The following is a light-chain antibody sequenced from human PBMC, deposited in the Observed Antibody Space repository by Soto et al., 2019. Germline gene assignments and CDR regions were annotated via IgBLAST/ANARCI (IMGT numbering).Light chain of an antibody. J-gene: IGKJ1*01. V-gene: IGKV3-20*01. CDR2: GAS. CDR3: QQFGSPRRGT. CDR1: QSVSSSY. Sequence: ETVLTQSPGTLSLSPGERATLSCRASQSVSSSYLAWYQQKPGQAPRLLIYGASSRATGIPDRFSGSGSGTDFTLSISRLEPEDFAVYYCQQFGSPRRGTFGLGTKVEIK.